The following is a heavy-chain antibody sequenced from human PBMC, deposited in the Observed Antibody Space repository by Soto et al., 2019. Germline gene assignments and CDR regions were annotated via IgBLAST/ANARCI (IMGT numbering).Heavy chain of an antibody. CDR2: INPNSGGT. CDR1: GYTFTGYY. J-gene: IGHJ4*02. Sequence: QVQLVQSGAEVNKPGASVKVSCKASGYTFTGYYMHWVRQAPGQGLEWMGWINPNSGGTNYAQQFQGWVTMTRDTSISTAYMELSRLRSDDTAVYYCARDLKGKHCNGGSCPYYFDYWGQGTLVTVSS. CDR3: ARDLKGKHCNGGSCPYYFDY. V-gene: IGHV1-2*04. D-gene: IGHD2-15*01.